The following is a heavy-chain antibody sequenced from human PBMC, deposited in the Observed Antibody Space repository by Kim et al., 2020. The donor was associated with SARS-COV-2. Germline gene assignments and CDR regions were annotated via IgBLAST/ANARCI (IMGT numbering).Heavy chain of an antibody. D-gene: IGHD3-10*01. J-gene: IGHJ4*02. V-gene: IGHV3-15*01. CDR2: IKSKTDGGTT. CDR1: GFTFSNAW. Sequence: GSLRLSCAASGFTFSNAWMSWVRQAPGKGLEWVGRIKSKTDGGTTDYAAPVKGRFTISRDDSKTTLYLQMNSLKTEDTAVYYCTTPPVLLWFGESVDYWGQGTLVTVSS. CDR3: TTPPVLLWFGESVDY.